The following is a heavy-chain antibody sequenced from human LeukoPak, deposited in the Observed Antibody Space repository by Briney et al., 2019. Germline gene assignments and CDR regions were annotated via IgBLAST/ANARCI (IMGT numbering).Heavy chain of an antibody. CDR2: IYYSGST. D-gene: IGHD6-19*01. Sequence: SETLSLTCTVSGGSISSYYWSWIRHPPGKGLEWIGYIYYSGSTNYNPSLKSRVTISVDTSKNQFSLKLSSVTAADTAVYYCAREGASAVAGTGFDYWGQGTLVTVSS. CDR1: GGSISSYY. V-gene: IGHV4-59*01. CDR3: AREGASAVAGTGFDY. J-gene: IGHJ4*02.